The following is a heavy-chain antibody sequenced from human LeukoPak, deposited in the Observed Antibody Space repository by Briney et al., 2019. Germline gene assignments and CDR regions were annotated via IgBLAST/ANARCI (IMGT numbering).Heavy chain of an antibody. CDR1: GFTFSSVG. Sequence: RGSLRLSCAASGFTFSSVGMRWVRQAPGKGLEWVSAITATSSNTHDADSVQGRFTNSRDHSKNTLYLQVNSLRAEDTAVYYWAKGVDYYYYYYMVVWGKGTTVTISS. CDR3: AKGVDYYYYYYMVV. D-gene: IGHD2-15*01. CDR2: ITATSSNT. J-gene: IGHJ6*03. V-gene: IGHV3-23*01.